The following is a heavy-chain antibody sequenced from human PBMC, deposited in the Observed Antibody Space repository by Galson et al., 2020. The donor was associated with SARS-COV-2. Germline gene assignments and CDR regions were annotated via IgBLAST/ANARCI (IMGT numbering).Heavy chain of an antibody. Sequence: GGSLRLSCTASGFTFGDYAMSWFRQAPGKGLEWVGCIRSKAYGGTTEYAASVKGRFTISRDDSKSIAYLQMNSLKTEDTAVYYCTRENYDSSGYYWGWSSHFDYWGQGTLVTVSS. J-gene: IGHJ4*02. CDR1: GFTFGDYA. CDR3: TRENYDSSGYYWGWSSHFDY. CDR2: IRSKAYGGTT. D-gene: IGHD3-22*01. V-gene: IGHV3-49*03.